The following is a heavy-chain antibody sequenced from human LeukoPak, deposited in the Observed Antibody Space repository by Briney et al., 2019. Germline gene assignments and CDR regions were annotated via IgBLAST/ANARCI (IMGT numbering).Heavy chain of an antibody. CDR3: ASYNYGNFDY. J-gene: IGHJ4*02. Sequence: GGSLRLSCAASGFTFSSYSMHWVRQAPGQGLEWMGWINPNSGDTNYAQKFQGRVTMTRDTSISTAYMELSRLRSDDTAVYHCASYNYGNFDYWGQGTLVTVSS. CDR2: INPNSGDT. V-gene: IGHV1-2*02. D-gene: IGHD5-24*01. CDR1: GFTFSSYS.